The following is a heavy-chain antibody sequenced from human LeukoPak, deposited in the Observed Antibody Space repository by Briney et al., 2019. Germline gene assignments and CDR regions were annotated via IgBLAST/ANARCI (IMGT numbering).Heavy chain of an antibody. CDR2: ISWNSGSI. Sequence: PGGSLRLSCAASGFTFDDYAMHWVRQAPGKGLEWVSGISWNSGSIGYADSVKGRFTISRDNAKNSLYLQMNSLRAEDTALYYCARRRGPGYCSSTSCYAGYFDYWGQGTPVTVSS. D-gene: IGHD2-2*01. V-gene: IGHV3-9*01. J-gene: IGHJ4*02. CDR1: GFTFDDYA. CDR3: ARRRGPGYCSSTSCYAGYFDY.